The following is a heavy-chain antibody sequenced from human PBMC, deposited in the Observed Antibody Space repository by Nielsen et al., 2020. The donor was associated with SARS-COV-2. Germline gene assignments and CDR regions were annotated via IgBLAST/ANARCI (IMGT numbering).Heavy chain of an antibody. J-gene: IGHJ2*01. Sequence: ASVKVSCKVSGYTLTELSMHWVRQAPGKGLEWMGGFDPEDGETIYAQKFQGRVTMTRNTSISTAYMELSSLRSEDTAVYYCARSIVDWYFDLWGRGTLVTVSS. D-gene: IGHD1-26*01. CDR2: FDPEDGET. CDR1: GYTLTELS. CDR3: ARSIVDWYFDL. V-gene: IGHV1-24*01.